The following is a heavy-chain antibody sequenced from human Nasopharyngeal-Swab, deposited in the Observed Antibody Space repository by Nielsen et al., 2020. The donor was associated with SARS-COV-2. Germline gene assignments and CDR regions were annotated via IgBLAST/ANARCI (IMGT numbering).Heavy chain of an antibody. V-gene: IGHV3-33*01. CDR3: ARDMVLLPYSGSYPDAFDI. CDR1: GFTFSSYG. Sequence: GGSLRLSCAASGFTFSSYGMHWVRQAPGKGLEWVAVIWYDGSNKYYADSVKGRFTISRDNSKNTLYLQMNSLRAEDTAVYYCARDMVLLPYSGSYPDAFDIWGQGTTVTVSS. D-gene: IGHD1-26*01. J-gene: IGHJ3*02. CDR2: IWYDGSNK.